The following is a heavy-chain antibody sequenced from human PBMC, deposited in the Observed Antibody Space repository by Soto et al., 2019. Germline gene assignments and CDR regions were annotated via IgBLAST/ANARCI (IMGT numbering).Heavy chain of an antibody. V-gene: IGHV4-31*03. CDR1: GGSINSGGYY. D-gene: IGHD5-18*01. CDR3: ATGGHNDGYNFYHGMDV. J-gene: IGHJ6*02. CDR2: IFYTGST. Sequence: QVQLQESGPGLVKPSQTLSLTCTVSGGSINSGGYYWSWIRQHPGKGLEWIGKIFYTGSTSYNPSLKSRVNISVDTSKKQFSLKLNSVTAADTAVYYCATGGHNDGYNFYHGMDVWGQGTTVTVS.